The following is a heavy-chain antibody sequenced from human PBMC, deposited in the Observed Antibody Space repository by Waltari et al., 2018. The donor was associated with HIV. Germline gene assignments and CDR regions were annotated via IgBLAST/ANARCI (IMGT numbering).Heavy chain of an antibody. CDR2: IYNNGAI. V-gene: IGHV3-53*02. Sequence: LVETGGTLVQPGDSLGLSCSVPGLSVSGNYWSWVRQCPGRALEWVGVIYNNGAIHYERQVMGRFYISRDDHTKVIYLQMNLLKVDDSAIYYCVHGIRYYGFWGRGTLVTVS. CDR3: VHGIRYYGF. D-gene: IGHD3-10*01. CDR1: GLSVSGNY. J-gene: IGHJ1*01.